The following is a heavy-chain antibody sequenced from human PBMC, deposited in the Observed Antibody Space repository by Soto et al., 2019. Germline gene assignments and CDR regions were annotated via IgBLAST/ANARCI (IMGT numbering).Heavy chain of an antibody. CDR3: VRDDPGVVLDF. CDR2: VESDGIT. Sequence: GGSRRLPCAASGVTLRRNGQHWCRQAPGKGLVWISHVESDGITTYADSVKGRFTISRDNAKSMLYLQMNSLRAEDTAVYYCVRDDPGVVLDFWRLGSLVTVSS. V-gene: IGHV3-74*01. J-gene: IGHJ4*02. D-gene: IGHD3-3*01. CDR1: GVTLRRNG.